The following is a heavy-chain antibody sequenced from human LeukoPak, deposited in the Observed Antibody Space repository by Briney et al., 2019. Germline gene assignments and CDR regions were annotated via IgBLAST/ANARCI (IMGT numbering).Heavy chain of an antibody. CDR1: GFTFSSYE. D-gene: IGHD2-2*01. Sequence: GGSLRLSCAASGFTFSSYEMNWVRQAPGKGLEWVSYISSSGSTIYYADSVKGRFTISRDNAKNSLCLQMNSLRAEDTAVYYCARDKVGYCSSTSCQGYYYYGMDVWGQGTTVTVSS. CDR3: ARDKVGYCSSTSCQGYYYYGMDV. V-gene: IGHV3-48*03. J-gene: IGHJ6*02. CDR2: ISSSGSTI.